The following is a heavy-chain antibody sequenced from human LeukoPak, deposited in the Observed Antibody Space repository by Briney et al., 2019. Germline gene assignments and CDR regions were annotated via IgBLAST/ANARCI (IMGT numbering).Heavy chain of an antibody. CDR2: INPNSGGT. Sequence: ASVKVSCKASGYTFTAYYVHWVRQAPGQVLEWVGWINPNSGGTTCAQKFQGRVTMTRDTSISTAYMELSSLTSDDTAVYYCARDSVMHDGMTSPPDYWGQGTLVTVSS. CDR1: GYTFTAYY. V-gene: IGHV1-2*02. J-gene: IGHJ4*02. CDR3: ARDSVMHDGMTSPPDY. D-gene: IGHD1-1*01.